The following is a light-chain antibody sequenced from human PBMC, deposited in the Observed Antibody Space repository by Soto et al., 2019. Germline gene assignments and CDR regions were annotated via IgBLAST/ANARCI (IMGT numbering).Light chain of an antibody. J-gene: IGLJ2*01. V-gene: IGLV6-57*04. CDR1: SGSIGSNS. CDR3: QSYDTNTVV. CDR2: EDD. Sequence: NFMLTQPNSGSESPGKTVTISCTRSSGSIGSNSVQWYRQRPGSAPTIVIYEDDQRPSGVPNRFAGSIDRSSNSASLTISGLQTEDEADYYCQSYDTNTVVFGGGTELTVL.